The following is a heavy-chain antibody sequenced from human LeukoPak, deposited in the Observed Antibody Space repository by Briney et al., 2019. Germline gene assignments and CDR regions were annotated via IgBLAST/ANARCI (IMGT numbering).Heavy chain of an antibody. CDR1: GFTFSSYA. Sequence: GGSLRLSCAASGFTFSSYAMSWVRQAPGKGLEWVSAISGGGGSTYYADSVKGRFTISRDNSKNTLYLQMNSLRAEDTAVYYXXXXXXXXXGXXXXPWFDXXGQGTLVTVSS. J-gene: IGHJ4*02. CDR2: ISGGGGST. CDR3: XXXXXXXXGXXXXPWFDX. V-gene: IGHV3-23*01.